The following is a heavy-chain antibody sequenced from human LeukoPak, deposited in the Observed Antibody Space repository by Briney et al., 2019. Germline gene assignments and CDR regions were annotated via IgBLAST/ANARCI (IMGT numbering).Heavy chain of an antibody. J-gene: IGHJ4*02. Sequence: SETLSLTCTVSGGSISSSSYYWGWIRQPPGKGLEWIGSIYYSGSTYYNPSLKSRVTISVDTSKNQFSLKLSSVTAADTAVYYCARDCPLVRGVIINAFFDYWGQGTLATVSS. CDR2: IYYSGST. CDR3: ARDCPLVRGVIINAFFDY. D-gene: IGHD3-10*01. CDR1: GGSISSSSYY. V-gene: IGHV4-39*07.